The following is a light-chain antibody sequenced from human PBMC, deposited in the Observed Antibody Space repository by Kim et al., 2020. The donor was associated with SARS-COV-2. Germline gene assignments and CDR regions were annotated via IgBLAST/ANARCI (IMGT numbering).Light chain of an antibody. J-gene: IGLJ3*02. CDR1: SGHSSYI. CDR3: ETWDSNTRV. V-gene: IGLV4-60*03. CDR2: LEGSGNS. Sequence: SVQLTCTLSSGHSSYIIAWHQQQPGKAPRYLMKLEGSGNSNKGSGVPDRFSGSSSGADRYLTISNLQSEDEADYYCETWDSNTRVFGGGTQLTVL.